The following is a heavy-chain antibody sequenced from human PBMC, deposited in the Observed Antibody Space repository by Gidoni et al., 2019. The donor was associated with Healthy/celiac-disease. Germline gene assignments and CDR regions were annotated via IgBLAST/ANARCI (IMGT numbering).Heavy chain of an antibody. CDR2: FDPEDGET. D-gene: IGHD1-26*01. J-gene: IGHJ3*02. Sequence: QVQLVQSGAEVKKPGASVKVSCKVSGYTLTALSMHWVRQAPGKGLEWMGGFDPEDGETIYAQKFQGRVTMTEDTSTDTAYMELSSLRSEDTAVYYCATVSMNSGSYPVGDDAFDIWGQGTMVTVSS. V-gene: IGHV1-24*01. CDR1: GYTLTALS. CDR3: ATVSMNSGSYPVGDDAFDI.